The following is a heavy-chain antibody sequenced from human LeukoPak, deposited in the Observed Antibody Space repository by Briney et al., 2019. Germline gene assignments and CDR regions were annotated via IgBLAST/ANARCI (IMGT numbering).Heavy chain of an antibody. Sequence: SVKVSCKASGGTFSSYAISWVRQAPGQGLEWMGGIIPIFGTANYAQKFQGRVTITADKSTSTAYMELNSLRAEDTAVYYCARVKKFADYVDYWGQGTLVTVSS. V-gene: IGHV1-69*06. J-gene: IGHJ4*02. CDR2: IIPIFGTA. CDR3: ARVKKFADYVDY. CDR1: GGTFSSYA. D-gene: IGHD3-10*01.